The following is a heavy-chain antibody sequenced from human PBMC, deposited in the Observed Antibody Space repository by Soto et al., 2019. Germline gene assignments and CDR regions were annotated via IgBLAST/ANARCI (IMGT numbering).Heavy chain of an antibody. CDR1: GGSVSGGTHY. CDR3: ARVVENYAFDY. V-gene: IGHV4-61*01. CDR2: IYNSGST. J-gene: IGHJ4*02. Sequence: PSETLSLTCTVSGGSVSGGTHYWSWIRQPPGKGLEWIGYIYNSGSTYYNPSLKSRVTISVDRSKNQFSLKLSSVTAADTAVYYCARVVENYAFDYWGQGTRVTVSS. D-gene: IGHD1-7*01.